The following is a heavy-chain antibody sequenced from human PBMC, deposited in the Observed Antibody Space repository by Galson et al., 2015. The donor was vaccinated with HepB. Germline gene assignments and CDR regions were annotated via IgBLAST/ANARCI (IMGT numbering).Heavy chain of an antibody. V-gene: IGHV4-34*01. CDR1: GGSFSGYY. J-gene: IGHJ5*02. D-gene: IGHD2/OR15-2a*01. CDR3: ARGFLLKGFDP. Sequence: SETLSLTCTVSGGSFSGYYWSWIRQPPWKGLEWIGEINHSGSTNYNPSLKSRVTISVDTSKNHLSLQLNSVTPEDTAVYYCARGFLLKGFDPWGQGTLVTVSS. CDR2: INHSGST.